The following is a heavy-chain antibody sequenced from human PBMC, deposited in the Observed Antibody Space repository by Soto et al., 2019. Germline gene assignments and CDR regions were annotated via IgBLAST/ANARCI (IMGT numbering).Heavy chain of an antibody. Sequence: ASVKVSCKASGYTFTNYDIEWVRQAAGQGLEWLGYMKPNYGKTGYTQTFQGSVTMTRDTSISTAYMELSNLRSEDTAIYYCARYVWAGSFDIWGQGTMVTVSS. V-gene: IGHV1-8*01. CDR3: ARYVWAGSFDI. CDR2: MKPNYGKT. CDR1: GYTFTNYD. J-gene: IGHJ3*02. D-gene: IGHD3-10*02.